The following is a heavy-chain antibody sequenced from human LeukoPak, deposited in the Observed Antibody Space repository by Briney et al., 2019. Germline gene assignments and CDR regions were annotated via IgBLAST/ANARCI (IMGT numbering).Heavy chain of an antibody. J-gene: IGHJ4*02. D-gene: IGHD6-6*01. CDR3: ARLSIAARGFDY. CDR2: MNPNSGNT. V-gene: IGHV1-8*01. Sequence: GASVKVSCKASGYTFTSYDINWVRQATGQGLEWMGWMNPNSGNTGYPQKFQGRVTMTRNTSISTAYMELSSLRSEDTAVYYCARLSIAARGFDYWGQGTLVTVSS. CDR1: GYTFTSYD.